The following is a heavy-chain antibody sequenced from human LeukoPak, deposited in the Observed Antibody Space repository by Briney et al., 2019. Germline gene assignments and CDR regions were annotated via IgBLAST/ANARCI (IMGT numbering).Heavy chain of an antibody. CDR1: GYSFTSYW. J-gene: IGHJ4*02. CDR3: ATPSLGYSYGFDY. V-gene: IGHV5-51*01. D-gene: IGHD5-18*01. CDR2: FYPRDSDT. Sequence: PGESLKISCKGSGYSFTSYWIGWVRQMPGKGLEWMGIFYPRDSDTRYSPSFQGQVTISADKSISTAYLQWSSLKASDTAMYYCATPSLGYSYGFDYWGQGTLVTVSS.